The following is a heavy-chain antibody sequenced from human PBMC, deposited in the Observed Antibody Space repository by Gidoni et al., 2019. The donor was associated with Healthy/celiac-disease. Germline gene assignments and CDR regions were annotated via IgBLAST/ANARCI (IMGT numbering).Heavy chain of an antibody. V-gene: IGHV3-23*01. CDR3: AKDVVGGGSSGWSYYYYYGMDV. D-gene: IGHD6-19*01. CDR1: GFTFSSYA. Sequence: PGGSLRLSCAASGFTFSSYAMSWVRQAPGKGLEWVSAISGSGGSTYYADSVKGRFTISRDNSKNTLYLQMNSLRAEDTAVYYCAKDVVGGGSSGWSYYYYYGMDVWGQGTTVTVSS. J-gene: IGHJ6*02. CDR2: ISGSGGST.